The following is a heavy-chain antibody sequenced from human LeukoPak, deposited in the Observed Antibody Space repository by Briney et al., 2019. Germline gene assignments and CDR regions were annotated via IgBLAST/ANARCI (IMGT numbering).Heavy chain of an antibody. CDR3: ARGRGVDIYCSSTSCHPSNWFDP. D-gene: IGHD2-2*01. Sequence: ASVKVSCTASGYTFTSYDINWVRQATGQRLEWMGWMNPNSGNTGYAQKLQGRLTMTRHTSMSTAYMELSSLRSEDTAVYYCARGRGVDIYCSSTSCHPSNWFDPWGQGTLVTVSS. CDR1: GYTFTSYD. J-gene: IGHJ5*02. CDR2: MNPNSGNT. V-gene: IGHV1-8*01.